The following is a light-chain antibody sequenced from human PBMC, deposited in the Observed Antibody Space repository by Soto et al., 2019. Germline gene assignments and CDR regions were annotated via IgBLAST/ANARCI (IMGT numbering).Light chain of an antibody. J-gene: IGLJ2*01. CDR2: DVS. V-gene: IGLV2-14*01. CDR1: SSDVGGYNY. CDR3: SSYTSSSTL. Sequence: QSALTQPASVSGSPGQSITISCTGTSSDVGGYNYVSWYQQHPGKAPKLMIYDVSNRPSGVSNRFSGSKSGNTASLTISGLQAEDEAYYYCSSYTSSSTLCGGGTKLTV.